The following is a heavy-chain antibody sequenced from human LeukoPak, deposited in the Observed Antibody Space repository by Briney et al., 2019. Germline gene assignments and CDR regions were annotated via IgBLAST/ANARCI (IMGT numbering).Heavy chain of an antibody. CDR3: ARDANYGDYFRL. Sequence: GGSLRLSCAASGLTFSSYSMNWVRQAPGKGLEWVSSISSSSSYIYYADSVKGRFTISRDNAKNSLYLQMNSLRAEDTAVYYCARDANYGDYFRLWGQGTLVTVSS. J-gene: IGHJ4*02. CDR1: GLTFSSYS. CDR2: ISSSSSYI. D-gene: IGHD4-17*01. V-gene: IGHV3-21*01.